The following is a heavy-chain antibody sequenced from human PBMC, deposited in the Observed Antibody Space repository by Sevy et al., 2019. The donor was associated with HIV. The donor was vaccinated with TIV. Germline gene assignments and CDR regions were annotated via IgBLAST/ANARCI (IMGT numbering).Heavy chain of an antibody. V-gene: IGHV3-66*01. J-gene: IGHJ3*02. CDR3: AKDLRAFDI. CDR2: IYSDGKT. Sequence: GGSLRLSCAASGFTVSRNYMSWVRQAPGKGLEWVSVIYSDGKTFYADSVQDRFTISRDNSKNTLYLQMNSLRAEDTAVYYCAKDLRAFDIWGQGTMVTVSS. CDR1: GFTVSRNY.